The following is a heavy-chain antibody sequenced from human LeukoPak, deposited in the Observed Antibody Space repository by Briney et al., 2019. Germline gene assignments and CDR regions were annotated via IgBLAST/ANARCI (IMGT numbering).Heavy chain of an antibody. CDR2: VYSSGAT. D-gene: IGHD3-10*01. V-gene: IGHV4-59*01. Sequence: SETLSLTCTISGGSIFSYYWSWIRQPPGKELEWIGYVYSSGATYYNPSLESRFTISVDTYRKQFSLRLNSVTAADTAVNYCARERGYSGSGSRYFDLWGRGTLVTVSS. CDR1: GGSIFSYY. CDR3: ARERGYSGSGSRYFDL. J-gene: IGHJ2*01.